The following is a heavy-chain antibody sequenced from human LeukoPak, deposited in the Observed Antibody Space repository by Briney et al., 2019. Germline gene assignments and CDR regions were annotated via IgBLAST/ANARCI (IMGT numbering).Heavy chain of an antibody. J-gene: IGHJ1*01. CDR3: ARMAFTAEYFQH. D-gene: IGHD3-3*02. CDR1: GYIFSKYG. Sequence: EASVKVSCKASGYIFSKYGISWVRQAPGHGLEWMGWISSAGNTNYAPKFRDRATMTTDTSTSTAYIELRSLRFDDTAVYYCARMAFTAEYFQHWGQGTLVTVSS. V-gene: IGHV1-18*01. CDR2: ISSAGNT.